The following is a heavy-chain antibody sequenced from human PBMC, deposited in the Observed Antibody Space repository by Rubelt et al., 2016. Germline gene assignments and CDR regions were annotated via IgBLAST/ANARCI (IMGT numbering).Heavy chain of an antibody. CDR3: ARGYEDYMDV. J-gene: IGHJ6*03. CDR2: ISYDGSNK. CDR1: SSYG. V-gene: IGHV3-33*05. Sequence: SSYGMHWVRQAPGKGLEWVAVISYDGSNKYYADSVKGRFTISRDNSKNTLYLQMNSLRAEDTAVYYCARGYEDYMDVWGKGTTVTVSS. D-gene: IGHD2-2*01.